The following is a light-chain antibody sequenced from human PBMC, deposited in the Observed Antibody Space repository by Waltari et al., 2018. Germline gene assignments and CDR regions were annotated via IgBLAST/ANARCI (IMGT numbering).Light chain of an antibody. CDR2: DVY. Sequence: QSALTQPASVSGSPGQAITISCTGTGSDVGGYAYVSCYQQYPGKAPRLIIYDVYNRPSEVFIRFSGSKSDNTASRTSSGLQAEDGSVYYCSSYTSSGVVFGGGTKLTVL. CDR1: GSDVGGYAY. V-gene: IGLV2-14*01. CDR3: SSYTSSGVV. J-gene: IGLJ2*01.